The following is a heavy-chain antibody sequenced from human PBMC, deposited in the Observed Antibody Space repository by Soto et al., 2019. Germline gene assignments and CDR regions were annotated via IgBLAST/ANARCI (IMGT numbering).Heavy chain of an antibody. D-gene: IGHD3-22*01. Sequence: QVQLVESGGGVVQPGRSLRLSFAASGFTFSSLGMHWVRQAPGKGLEWVAIISHDGSSKYFADSVKGRFTISRDNSKNTLDLQLNGLRTEDTAVYYCAKVLGESSDYPLDNWGQGNLVTVSS. CDR3: AKVLGESSDYPLDN. CDR2: ISHDGSSK. J-gene: IGHJ4*02. V-gene: IGHV3-30*18. CDR1: GFTFSSLG.